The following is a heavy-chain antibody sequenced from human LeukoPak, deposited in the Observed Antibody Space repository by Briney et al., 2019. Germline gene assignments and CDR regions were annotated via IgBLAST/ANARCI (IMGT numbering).Heavy chain of an antibody. D-gene: IGHD6-13*01. CDR2: IYYSGST. CDR1: GGSISSYY. J-gene: IGHJ4*02. CDR3: ARRYGSSWYSYYFDN. V-gene: IGHV4-59*08. Sequence: SETLSLTCTVSGGSISSYYWSWIRQPPGKGLEWIGYIYYSGSTNYNPSLKSRVTISVDTSKNQFSLKLSSVTAADTAVYYCARRYGSSWYSYYFDNWGQGTLVTVSS.